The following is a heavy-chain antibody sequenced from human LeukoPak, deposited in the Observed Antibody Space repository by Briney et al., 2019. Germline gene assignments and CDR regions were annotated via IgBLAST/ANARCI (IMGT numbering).Heavy chain of an antibody. D-gene: IGHD3-10*01. V-gene: IGHV3-11*01. CDR3: ARVTDGASGDY. CDR1: GGSISSSSYY. CDR2: ISSSGSTI. Sequence: LSLTCTVSGGSISSSSYYWGWIRQPPGKGLEWVSYISSSGSTIYYADSVKGRFTISRDNAKNSLYLQMNSLRAEDTAVYYCARVTDGASGDYWGQGTLVTVSS. J-gene: IGHJ4*02.